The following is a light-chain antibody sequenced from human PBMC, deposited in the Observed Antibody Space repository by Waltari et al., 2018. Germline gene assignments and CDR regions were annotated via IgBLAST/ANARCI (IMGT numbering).Light chain of an antibody. CDR2: EVS. CDR1: SSDVGSYNL. Sequence: VSGSPGQSITISCTGTSSDVGSYNLVSWYQQHPGKAPKLMIYEVSKRPSGVSNRFSGSKSGNTASLTISGLQAEDEADYYCCSYAGSSSWVFGGGTKLTVL. V-gene: IGLV2-23*02. CDR3: CSYAGSSSWV. J-gene: IGLJ3*02.